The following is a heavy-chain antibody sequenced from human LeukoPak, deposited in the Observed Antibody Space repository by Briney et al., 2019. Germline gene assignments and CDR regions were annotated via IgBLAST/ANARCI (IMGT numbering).Heavy chain of an antibody. V-gene: IGHV3-23*01. D-gene: IGHD4-17*01. CDR1: GFTFSSYA. CDR2: ISGSGGST. J-gene: IGHJ6*04. Sequence: GGSLRLSCAASGFTFSSYAMSWVRQAPGKGLEWVSAISGSGGSTYYVDSVKGRFAISRDNYKNTLYLQMNSLRAEDTAVYYCAKRTVTKGGYYYGMDVWGKGTTVTVSS. CDR3: AKRTVTKGGYYYGMDV.